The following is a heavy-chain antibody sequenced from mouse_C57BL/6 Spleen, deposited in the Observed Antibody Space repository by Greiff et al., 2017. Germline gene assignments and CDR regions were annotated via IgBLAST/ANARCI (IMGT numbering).Heavy chain of an antibody. V-gene: IGHV3-6*01. Sequence: EVKLQESGPGLVKPSQSLSLTCSVTGYSITSGYYWNWIRQFPGNKLEWMGYISYDGSNNYNPSLKNRISITRDTSKNQFFLKLNSVTTEDTATYYCANYYYGSRAWFAYWGQGTLVTVSA. D-gene: IGHD1-1*01. CDR2: ISYDGSN. J-gene: IGHJ3*01. CDR1: GYSITSGYY. CDR3: ANYYYGSRAWFAY.